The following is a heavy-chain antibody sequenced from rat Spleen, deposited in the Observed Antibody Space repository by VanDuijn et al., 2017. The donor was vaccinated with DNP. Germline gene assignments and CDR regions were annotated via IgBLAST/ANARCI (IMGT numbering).Heavy chain of an antibody. CDR1: GFIFSNYW. J-gene: IGHJ2*01. CDR3: ATDRGLRVYDY. Sequence: EVQLVESGGGPVQPGRSLKVSCVASGFIFSNYWMTWSRQAPGKGLEGVASISPSGGSTYYRDSVKGRFTISRDNAKSTLYLQMDSLRSEDTDTYYCATDRGLRVYDYWGQGVMVTVSS. CDR2: ISPSGGST. V-gene: IGHV5-31*01. D-gene: IGHD1-9*01.